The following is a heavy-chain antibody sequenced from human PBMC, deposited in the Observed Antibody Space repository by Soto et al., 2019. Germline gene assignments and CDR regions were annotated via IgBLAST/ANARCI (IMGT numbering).Heavy chain of an antibody. Sequence: SVKVSCKASGVTFSSYAISWVRQAPGQGLEWMGGIIPIFGTANYAQKFQGRVTITADESTSTAYMELSSLRSEDTAVYYCARAYSNYYYYYGMYVWGQGTTVTVSS. CDR3: ARAYSNYYYYYGMYV. CDR2: IIPIFGTA. CDR1: GVTFSSYA. J-gene: IGHJ6*02. V-gene: IGHV1-69*13. D-gene: IGHD4-4*01.